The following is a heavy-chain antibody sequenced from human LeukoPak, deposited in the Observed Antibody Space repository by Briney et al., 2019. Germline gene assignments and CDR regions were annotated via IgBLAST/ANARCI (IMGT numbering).Heavy chain of an antibody. CDR1: GFTFSSYA. D-gene: IGHD3-9*01. J-gene: IGHJ4*02. Sequence: PGRSLRLSCAASGFTFSSYAMHWVRQAPGRGLEWVAVTTDNGGNSYYSDLVKGRFTISRDNSKNTLYLQMNSLRPEDTAVYYCTKDRSTSNVLTGYQDKGGQGTLVTVSS. CDR2: TTDNGGNS. V-gene: IGHV3-30*18. CDR3: TKDRSTSNVLTGYQDK.